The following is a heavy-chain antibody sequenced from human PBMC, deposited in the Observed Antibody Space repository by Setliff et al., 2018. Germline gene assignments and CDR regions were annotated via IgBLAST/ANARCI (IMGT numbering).Heavy chain of an antibody. Sequence: GASVKVSCKASGYTFSSYAISWVRQAPGQGLEWMGGIIPILGIANYAQKFQGRVTITADESTSTAYMELSSLRSEDTAVYYCASDGKGYDILTTYGMDVWGQGTTVTVSS. CDR1: GYTFSSYA. V-gene: IGHV1-69*10. J-gene: IGHJ6*02. CDR2: IIPILGIA. CDR3: ASDGKGYDILTTYGMDV. D-gene: IGHD3-9*01.